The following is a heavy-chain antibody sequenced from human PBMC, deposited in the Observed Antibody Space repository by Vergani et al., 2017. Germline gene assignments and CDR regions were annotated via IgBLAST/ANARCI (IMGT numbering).Heavy chain of an antibody. CDR3: AKDQQPLYYYDSSGYRPDGRAFDI. CDR1: GFTFSSYG. CDR2: ISYDGSNK. D-gene: IGHD3-22*01. V-gene: IGHV3-30*18. Sequence: QVQLVESGGGVVQPGRSLRLSCAASGFTFSSYGMHWVRQAPGKGLEWVAVISYDGSNKYYADSVKGRFTISRDNSKNTLYLQMNSLRAEDTAVYYCAKDQQPLYYYDSSGYRPDGRAFDIWGQGTMVTVSS. J-gene: IGHJ3*02.